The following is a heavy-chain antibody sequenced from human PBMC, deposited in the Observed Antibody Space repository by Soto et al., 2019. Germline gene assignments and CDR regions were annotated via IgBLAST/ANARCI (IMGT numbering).Heavy chain of an antibody. Sequence: PGGSLRLSCTVSGLTFRNYAVSWVRQAPGKGLEWVSSISSSGGSTFYADSVKGRFIISRDNSKNTLYLQMNSLRAEDTAVYYCAKDAHSGSYFPHFDDYWGQGTLVTVSS. CDR3: AKDAHSGSYFPHFDDY. CDR1: GLTFRNYA. V-gene: IGHV3-23*01. D-gene: IGHD1-26*01. CDR2: ISSSGGST. J-gene: IGHJ4*02.